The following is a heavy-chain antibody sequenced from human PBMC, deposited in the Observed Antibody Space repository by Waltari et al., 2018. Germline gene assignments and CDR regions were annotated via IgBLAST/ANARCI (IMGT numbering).Heavy chain of an antibody. CDR3: ARPSTEYYYYYYMDV. CDR2: ISNSGSTV. J-gene: IGHJ6*03. Sequence: EVQVVESGGGWVQPGGSLGLSCAASGFTFSNYEMNWVRQAPGKGLEWVSYISNSGSTVYYADSVKGRFTISRDNAKNSLYLEMNSLRAEDTAVYYCARPSTEYYYYYYMDVWGKGTTVTVS. CDR1: GFTFSNYE. V-gene: IGHV3-48*03.